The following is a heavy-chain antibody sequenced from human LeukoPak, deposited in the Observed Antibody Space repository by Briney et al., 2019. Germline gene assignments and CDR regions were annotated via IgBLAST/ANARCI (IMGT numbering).Heavy chain of an antibody. CDR2: IYYSGST. CDR1: GGSISSSSYY. D-gene: IGHD3-22*01. CDR3: ARSGDYDSSGYYFPDAFDI. V-gene: IGHV4-39*07. J-gene: IGHJ3*02. Sequence: PSETLSLTCTGSGGSISSSSYYWGWIRQPPGKGLEWIGSIYYSGSTYYNPSLKSRVTISVDTSKNQFSLKLSSMTAADTAVYYCARSGDYDSSGYYFPDAFDIWGQGTMVTVSS.